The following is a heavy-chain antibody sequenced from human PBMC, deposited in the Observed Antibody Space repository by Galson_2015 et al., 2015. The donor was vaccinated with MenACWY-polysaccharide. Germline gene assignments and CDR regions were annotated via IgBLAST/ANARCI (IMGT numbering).Heavy chain of an antibody. D-gene: IGHD4-17*01. Sequence: QLQLRESGPGLVKPSETLSLTCAVSGASISSRSHYWSWFRQYPGTNLEWIAYIYYTGRSNYNPSLRSRVTISIDISKNQFSLNLSSVAAADTAVYFCAGIPATETSYGWFDPWGQGTLVTVSS. CDR1: GASISSRSHY. J-gene: IGHJ5*02. CDR2: IYYTGRS. CDR3: AGIPATETSYGWFDP. V-gene: IGHV4-31*11.